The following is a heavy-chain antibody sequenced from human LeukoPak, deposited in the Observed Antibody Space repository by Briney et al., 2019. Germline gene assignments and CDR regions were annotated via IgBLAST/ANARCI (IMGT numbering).Heavy chain of an antibody. CDR1: GFTFSNYW. V-gene: IGHV3-7*03. Sequence: GGSLRLSCAASGFTFSNYWMSWVRQAPGKGLEWVANIKEDGSEKYYMDSVKGRFTISRDNAKNSLYLQMNSLRADDTAVYYCAREGFDDYGDYYGMDVWGQGTTVTVSS. CDR2: IKEDGSEK. CDR3: AREGFDDYGDYYGMDV. J-gene: IGHJ6*02. D-gene: IGHD4-17*01.